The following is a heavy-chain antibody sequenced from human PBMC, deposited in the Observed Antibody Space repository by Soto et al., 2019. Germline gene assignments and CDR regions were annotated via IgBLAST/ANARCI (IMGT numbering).Heavy chain of an antibody. D-gene: IGHD3-16*01. CDR2: ITGTSAFT. CDR3: ARDNLAFQGAFDL. CDR1: GLIFGAFQ. Sequence: GSLKPPCQPPGLIFGAFQLNWAGRPPGRGLEWLSSITGTSAFTHYADSIEGRFTISRDNPNNLLFLQMDNLRPEDTAVYYCARDNLAFQGAFDLWGQGTLVTVSS. V-gene: IGHV3-21*01. J-gene: IGHJ4*02.